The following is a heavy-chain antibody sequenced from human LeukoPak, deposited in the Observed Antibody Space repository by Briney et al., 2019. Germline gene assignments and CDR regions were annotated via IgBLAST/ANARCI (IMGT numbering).Heavy chain of an antibody. CDR3: ARASWGRTAADY. CDR2: MNPNSGNT. Sequence: ASVKVSCKASGYTFTSYDINWVRQATGQGLEWMGWMNPNSGNTGYAQKFQGRVTMTRNTSISTAYMELSSLRSEDTAVYYCARASWGRTAADYWGQGTLVTVSS. D-gene: IGHD7-27*01. CDR1: GYTFTSYD. V-gene: IGHV1-8*01. J-gene: IGHJ4*02.